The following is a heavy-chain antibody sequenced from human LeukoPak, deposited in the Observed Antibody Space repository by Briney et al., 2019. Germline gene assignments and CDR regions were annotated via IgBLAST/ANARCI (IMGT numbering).Heavy chain of an antibody. CDR1: GYSISSGYY. CDR3: AYGGDAYKTGY. CDR2: IYYSGSP. J-gene: IGHJ4*02. V-gene: IGHV4-38-2*01. Sequence: SETLSLTCAVSGYSISSGYYWGWIRQPPAKGLEWIGYIYYSGSPNYNPSLKSRVTLSLDTSQNQFSLKLTSVTAADTAVYYCAYGGDAYKTGYWGQGTLVTVSS. D-gene: IGHD5-24*01.